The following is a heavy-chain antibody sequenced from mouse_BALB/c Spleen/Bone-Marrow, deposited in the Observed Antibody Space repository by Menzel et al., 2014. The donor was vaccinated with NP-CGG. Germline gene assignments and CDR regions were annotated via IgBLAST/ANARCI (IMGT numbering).Heavy chain of an antibody. D-gene: IGHD1-1*01. J-gene: IGHJ2*01. CDR3: ARDTYGRDY. CDR2: IRNKANGYTT. V-gene: IGHV7-3*02. Sequence: DVKLVESGGGLVQPGGSLRLSCATSYFTFTDYYMSWVRQPPGKALEWLGFIRNKANGYTTEYSASVKGRFTISRDNSQSILYLRMNTLRAEDSATYYCARDTYGRDYWGQGTTLTVSS. CDR1: YFTFTDYY.